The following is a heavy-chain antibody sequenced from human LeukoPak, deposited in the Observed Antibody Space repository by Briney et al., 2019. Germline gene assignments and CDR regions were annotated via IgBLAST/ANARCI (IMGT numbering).Heavy chain of an antibody. V-gene: IGHV3-21*01. CDR3: ARDHGSSSGWYDFDY. J-gene: IGHJ4*02. Sequence: GSLRLSCAASGFTFISYSMYWVRQAPGKGLEWVSSISSSSSYIYYADSVKSRFTISRDNAKNSLYLQMNSLRAEDTAVYYCARDHGSSSGWYDFDYWGQGTLVTVSS. CDR2: ISSSSSYI. CDR1: GFTFISYS. D-gene: IGHD6-19*01.